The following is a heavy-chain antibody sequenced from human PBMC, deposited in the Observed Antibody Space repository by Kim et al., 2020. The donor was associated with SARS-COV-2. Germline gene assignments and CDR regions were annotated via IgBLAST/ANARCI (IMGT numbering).Heavy chain of an antibody. D-gene: IGHD3-10*01. CDR3: ARSDDFYGSGSYGPYYFYG. CDR2: INPHSGDT. J-gene: IGHJ6*01. Sequence: ASVKVSCKPSGYTFTGYYIHWVRQAPGQGLEWMGWINPHSGDTDYAQKFQGRVTMTRDTSISTAYMELSRLKSDDTAVYYCARSDDFYGSGSYGPYYFYG. CDR1: GYTFTGYY. V-gene: IGHV1-2*02.